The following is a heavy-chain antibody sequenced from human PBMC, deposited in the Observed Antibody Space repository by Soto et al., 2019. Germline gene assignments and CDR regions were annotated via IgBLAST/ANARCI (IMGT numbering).Heavy chain of an antibody. J-gene: IGHJ4*02. D-gene: IGHD3-10*01. Sequence: SETLSLTCTVSGGSISSYYWSWIRQPPGKGLEWIGYIYYSGSTNYNPSLKSRVTISVDTSKIEFSLKLSSVTAADTAVYYCARKIGAGFDSWGQGTLVTVYS. CDR2: IYYSGST. CDR1: GGSISSYY. CDR3: ARKIGAGFDS. V-gene: IGHV4-59*01.